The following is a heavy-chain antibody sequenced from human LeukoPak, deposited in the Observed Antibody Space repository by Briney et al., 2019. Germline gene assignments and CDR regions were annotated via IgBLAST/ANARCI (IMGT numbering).Heavy chain of an antibody. D-gene: IGHD6-13*01. CDR2: ISVNGGAV. V-gene: IGHV3-48*03. CDR3: ARKTDRLGAVGRDRYFDL. Sequence: GGSLRLSCTACGFTFSGYEMTWVRQAPGKGLEWMSYISVNGGAVHHADSVRGRFTTSRDDAKNSLYLHMNSLRVEDTAIYYCARKTDRLGAVGRDRYFDLWGRGTLITVSS. J-gene: IGHJ2*01. CDR1: GFTFSGYE.